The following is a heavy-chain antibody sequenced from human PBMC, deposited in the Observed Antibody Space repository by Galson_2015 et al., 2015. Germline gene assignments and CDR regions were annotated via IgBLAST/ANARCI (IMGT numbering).Heavy chain of an antibody. CDR3: ARIWNGSGSQAIDY. V-gene: IGHV3-33*01. J-gene: IGHJ4*02. Sequence: SLRLSCAASGFTFSSYGMHWVRQAPGKGLEWVAVIWYDGSNKYYADSVKGRFTISRDNSKNTLYLQMNSLRAEDTAVYYCARIWNGSGSQAIDYWGQGTLVTVSS. CDR2: IWYDGSNK. CDR1: GFTFSSYG. D-gene: IGHD3-10*01.